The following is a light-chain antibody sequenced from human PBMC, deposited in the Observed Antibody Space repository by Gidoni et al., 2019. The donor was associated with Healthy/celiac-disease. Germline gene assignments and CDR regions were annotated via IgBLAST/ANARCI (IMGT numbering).Light chain of an antibody. J-gene: IGKJ1*01. CDR3: QQYNNWPPWT. CDR2: GAS. V-gene: IGKV3-15*01. CDR1: QSVSSN. Sequence: EIVLTQSPATLSVSPGERATLSCRASQSVSSNTAWYQQKPGQAPRLLIYGASPRATGIPARCSGSGAGTEFTLTISSLQSEDFAVYYWQQYNNWPPWTFGQGTKVEIK.